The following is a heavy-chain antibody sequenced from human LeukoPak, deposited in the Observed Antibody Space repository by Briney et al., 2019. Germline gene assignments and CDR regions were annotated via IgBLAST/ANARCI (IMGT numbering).Heavy chain of an antibody. Sequence: GASVKVSCKASGYTFTSYGISWVRQAPGQGLEWMGWISAYNGNTNYAQKLQGRVTMTTDTSTSTAYMELSSLRSEDTAVYYCAREPPGGSGSYTFDYWGQGTLVTVSS. CDR1: GYTFTSYG. CDR2: ISAYNGNT. V-gene: IGHV1-18*01. J-gene: IGHJ4*02. D-gene: IGHD3-10*01. CDR3: AREPPGGSGSYTFDY.